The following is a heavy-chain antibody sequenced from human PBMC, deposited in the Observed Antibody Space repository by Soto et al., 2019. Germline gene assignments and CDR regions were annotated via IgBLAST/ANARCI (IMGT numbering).Heavy chain of an antibody. D-gene: IGHD6-19*01. CDR3: ARESSGWFTHDYYFDY. V-gene: IGHV3-33*01. CDR1: GFTFSSYG. CDR2: IWYDGSNK. J-gene: IGHJ4*02. Sequence: QVQLVESGGGVVQPGRSLRLSCAASGFTFSSYGMHWVRQAPGKGLEWVAVIWYDGSNKYYADSVKGRFTISRDNSKNTLYLQMNSLRAEDTAVYYCARESSGWFTHDYYFDYWGQGTLVTVSS.